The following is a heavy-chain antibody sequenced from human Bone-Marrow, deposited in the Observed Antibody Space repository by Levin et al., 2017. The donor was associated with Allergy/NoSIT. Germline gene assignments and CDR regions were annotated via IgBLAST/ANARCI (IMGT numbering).Heavy chain of an antibody. D-gene: IGHD5-18*01. V-gene: IGHV3-23*01. CDR3: VANVDTAMFDY. CDR1: GFTFSSYA. J-gene: IGHJ4*02. CDR2: LSESGDNT. Sequence: AASVKVSCAASGFTFSSYAMNWVRQAPGKGLEWVSALSESGDNTFYADSVKGRFTISRDNSRNTLYLQMNSLRAEDSAIYYCVANVDTAMFDYWGQGTLVTVSS.